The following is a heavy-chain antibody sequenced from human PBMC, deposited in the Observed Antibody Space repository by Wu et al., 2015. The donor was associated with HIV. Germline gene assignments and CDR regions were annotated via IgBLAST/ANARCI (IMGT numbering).Heavy chain of an antibody. V-gene: IGHV1-2*02. D-gene: IGHD3-3*01. CDR1: GYTFTDYY. J-gene: IGHJ6*02. CDR3: ARDHKGRATMTNAWQLLISNSPPIIPWTP. Sequence: QVQLVQSGAEVKKPGASVKVSCEASGYTFTDYYIHWIRQAPGQGLKWMGWINPNSGGAHSAQTFQGRVTMTRDTSINAAYLELSSLTSDDTAVYYCARDHKGRATMTNAWQLLISNSPPIIPWTPWGQGTTVIVSS. CDR2: INPNSGGA.